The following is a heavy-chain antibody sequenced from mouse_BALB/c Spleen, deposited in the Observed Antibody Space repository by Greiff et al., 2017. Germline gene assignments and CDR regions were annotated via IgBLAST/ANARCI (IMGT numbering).Heavy chain of an antibody. CDR2: ISSGGST. CDR1: GFTFSSYA. V-gene: IGHV5-6-5*01. Sequence: EVNVVESGGGLVKPGGSLKLSCAASGFTFSSYAMSWVRQTPEKRLEWVASISSGGSTYYPDSVKGRFTISRDNARNILYLQMSSLRSEDTAMYYCARGHDGYFYYYAMDYWGQGTSVTVSS. J-gene: IGHJ4*01. CDR3: ARGHDGYFYYYAMDY. D-gene: IGHD2-3*01.